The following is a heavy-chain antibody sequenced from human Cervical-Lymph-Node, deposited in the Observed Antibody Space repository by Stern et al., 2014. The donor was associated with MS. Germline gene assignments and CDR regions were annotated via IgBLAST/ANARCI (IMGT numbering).Heavy chain of an antibody. CDR1: GFTFSSNW. Sequence: VQLEESGGGLVQPGGSLRLSCAASGFTFSSNWMNWVRQAPGKGLEWVANIKEEGSETYDGDAVKGRFTISRDNAKNSLYLQMNSLRAEDTAVYYCARGSDTWGQGTLGTGSS. V-gene: IGHV3-7*01. CDR3: ARGSDT. CDR2: IKEEGSET. D-gene: IGHD2-15*01. J-gene: IGHJ5*02.